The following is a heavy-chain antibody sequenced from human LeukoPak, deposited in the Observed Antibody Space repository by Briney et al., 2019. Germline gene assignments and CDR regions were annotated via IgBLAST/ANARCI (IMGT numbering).Heavy chain of an antibody. Sequence: GGSLRLSCAASGFTFSSYEMNWVRQAPGKGLEWVSYISSSGSTIYYADSVKGRFTISRDNAKNSLYLQMNSLRAEDTGVYYCARDPGTMVREWEDVWGKGTTVTVSS. D-gene: IGHD3-10*01. J-gene: IGHJ6*04. CDR2: ISSSGSTI. V-gene: IGHV3-48*03. CDR3: ARDPGTMVREWEDV. CDR1: GFTFSSYE.